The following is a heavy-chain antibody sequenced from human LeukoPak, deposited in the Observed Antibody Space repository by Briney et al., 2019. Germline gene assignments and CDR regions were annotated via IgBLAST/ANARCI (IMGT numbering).Heavy chain of an antibody. CDR1: GYTFTGNY. V-gene: IGHV1-2*02. D-gene: IGHD6-13*01. Sequence: ASVKVSCKASGYTFTGNYMHWVRQAPGQGLDWLGWINPDSGGTDYSQKFQDRVALTRDTSISTAYLELSRLRSGDTAVYYCARGGYSSSWYSDGIDYWGQGTLVTVSS. CDR2: INPDSGGT. CDR3: ARGGYSSSWYSDGIDY. J-gene: IGHJ4*02.